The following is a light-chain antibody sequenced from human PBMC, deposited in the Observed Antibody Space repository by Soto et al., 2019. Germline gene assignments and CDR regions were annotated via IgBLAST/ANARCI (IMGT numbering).Light chain of an antibody. J-gene: IGKJ1*01. Sequence: DIQMTQSPSTLSASVGDRVIITCRASQSISSLLAWYQHKPGKAPKLLIYKASILESGVPSRFSGRGSGTEFTLTISSLQPDDFATSYCQQYNTLPWTFGLGTKVEI. CDR3: QQYNTLPWT. CDR1: QSISSL. V-gene: IGKV1-5*03. CDR2: KAS.